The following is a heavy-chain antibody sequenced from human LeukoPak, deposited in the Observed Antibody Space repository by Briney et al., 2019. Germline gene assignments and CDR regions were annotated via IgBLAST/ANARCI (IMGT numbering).Heavy chain of an antibody. Sequence: PGGSLRLSCAASGFTFSSYGMHWVRQAPGKGLEGVAVISYDGSNKYYADSLKGRFTISRDSSKNTLYLQMSSLGAEDTAVYYCVRDKEEGSNTGSVFDVWGQGTMVTVSS. CDR2: ISYDGSNK. CDR3: VRDKEEGSNTGSVFDV. J-gene: IGHJ3*01. V-gene: IGHV3-30*03. D-gene: IGHD1-26*01. CDR1: GFTFSSYG.